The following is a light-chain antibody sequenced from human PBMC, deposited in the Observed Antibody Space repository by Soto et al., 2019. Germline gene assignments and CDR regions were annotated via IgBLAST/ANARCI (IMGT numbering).Light chain of an antibody. J-gene: IGKJ2*01. V-gene: IGKV3-11*01. CDR1: QIVTSS. CDR2: DTF. Sequence: EIVLTQSPATLSLSPGTGATLSGRASQIVTSSLAWYQQRPGQAPRLLIYDTFTRATGIPARFSAKGAGTDFTLTISSLEPEDSAVYFCQLRSDWPPTYTFGQGTKLE. CDR3: QLRSDWPPTYT.